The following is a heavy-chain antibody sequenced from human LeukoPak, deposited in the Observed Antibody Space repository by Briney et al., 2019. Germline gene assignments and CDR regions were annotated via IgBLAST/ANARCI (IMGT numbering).Heavy chain of an antibody. CDR1: GFIYTNYW. Sequence: PGGSLRLSCAASGFIYTNYWMSWVRQAPGKGLEWVANIKQDGRERYYVDSVKGRFTISRDNAKNSMYLQMNSLRADDTAVYYCARDAYIDRYFDYWGQGTLVTVSS. D-gene: IGHD3-22*01. CDR3: ARDAYIDRYFDY. CDR2: IKQDGRER. J-gene: IGHJ4*02. V-gene: IGHV3-7*01.